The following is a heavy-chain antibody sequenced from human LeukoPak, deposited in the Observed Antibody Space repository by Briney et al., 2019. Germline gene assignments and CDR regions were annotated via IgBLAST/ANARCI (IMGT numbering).Heavy chain of an antibody. V-gene: IGHV4-31*03. CDR3: ARSPRSWNDYGRLEY. CDR1: GDSISSGGHY. J-gene: IGHJ4*02. Sequence: SQTLSLTCTVSGDSISSGGHYWNCLRQRPGKGLESNGYIFHTGSTYYNPYLKCGLGISPNPHNNQHPLELSSVTNADTAVHYRARSPRSWNDYGRLEYWGQGALVTVSS. CDR2: IFHTGST. D-gene: IGHD1-1*01.